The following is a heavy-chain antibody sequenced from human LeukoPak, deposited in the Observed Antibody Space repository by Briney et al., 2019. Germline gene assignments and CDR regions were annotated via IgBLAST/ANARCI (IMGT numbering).Heavy chain of an antibody. D-gene: IGHD2-2*01. CDR2: IKQDGSDK. J-gene: IGHJ4*02. Sequence: QPGGSLRLSCAASGFTFSTYWMSWVRQAPGKGLEWVAIIKQDGSDKFYVDSVKGRFTISRDNAKNSMYLQMSSLRAEDTAIYYCARVLPVASRDYWGQGTLVTVSS. CDR1: GFTFSTYW. CDR3: ARVLPVASRDY. V-gene: IGHV3-7*01.